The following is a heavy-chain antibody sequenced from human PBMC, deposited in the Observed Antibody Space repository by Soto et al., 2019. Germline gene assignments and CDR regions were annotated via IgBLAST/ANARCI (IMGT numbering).Heavy chain of an antibody. D-gene: IGHD6-13*01. CDR3: ARSLVNGTYEAFDI. CDR1: GYNFNRYW. Sequence: GESLKISCKGSGYNFNRYWIGWVRQMPGKGLEWMGVIYPGDSGTRYSPSLQGQVTISADKSSSAAYLQWSSPQASDTATYYCARSLVNGTYEAFDIWGQGTMVTVSS. CDR2: IYPGDSGT. J-gene: IGHJ3*02. V-gene: IGHV5-51*01.